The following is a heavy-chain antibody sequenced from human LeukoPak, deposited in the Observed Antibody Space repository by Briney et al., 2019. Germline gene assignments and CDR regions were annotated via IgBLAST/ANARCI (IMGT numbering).Heavy chain of an antibody. J-gene: IGHJ4*02. D-gene: IGHD2-2*01. CDR3: ARSRYCSSTSCPADY. Sequence: GGSLRLSCAASGFTFSSYGMHWVRQAPGKGLEWVSSISSSSSYIYYADSVKGRFTISRDNAKNSLYLQMNSLRAEDTAVYYCARSRYCSSTSCPADYWGQGTLVTVSS. V-gene: IGHV3-21*01. CDR1: GFTFSSYG. CDR2: ISSSSSYI.